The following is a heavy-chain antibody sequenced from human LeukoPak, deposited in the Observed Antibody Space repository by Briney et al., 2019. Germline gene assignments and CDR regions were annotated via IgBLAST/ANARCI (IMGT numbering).Heavy chain of an antibody. J-gene: IGHJ4*02. V-gene: IGHV4-59*01. Sequence: PSETLSLTCTVSGGSISSYYWSWIRQPPGKGLEWIGYIYYSGSTNSNPSLKSRVTISVDTSKNQFSLKLSSVTAADTAVYYCARGVEYSSSSGLGYWGQGTLVTVSS. CDR2: IYYSGST. CDR3: ARGVEYSSSSGLGY. CDR1: GGSISSYY. D-gene: IGHD6-6*01.